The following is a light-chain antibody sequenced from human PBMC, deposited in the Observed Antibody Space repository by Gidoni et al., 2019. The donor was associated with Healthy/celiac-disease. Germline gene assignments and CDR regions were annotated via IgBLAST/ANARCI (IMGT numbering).Light chain of an antibody. V-gene: IGKV1-5*03. Sequence: DIQMTQSPSTLSASVGDRVTITCRASQSISSWLAWYQQKPGKAPKLLIYKASSSESGVPSRFSGSGSGTEFTLTISSLQPDYFATYYWQQDNSRWTFGQGTKVEIK. CDR1: QSISSW. CDR2: KAS. J-gene: IGKJ1*01. CDR3: QQDNSRWT.